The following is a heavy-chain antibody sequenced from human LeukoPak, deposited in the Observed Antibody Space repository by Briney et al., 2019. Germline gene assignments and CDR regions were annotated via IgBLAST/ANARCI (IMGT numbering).Heavy chain of an antibody. CDR2: ISSSSVHK. J-gene: IGHJ4*02. CDR3: AREFYFDY. V-gene: IGHV3-21*01. CDR1: GFSFSSYS. Sequence: GGSLRLSCAASGFSFSSYSINWVRQAPGKGLEWVSSISSSSVHKYYADSVKGRFTISRDNAKNSLYLQMNSLRAEDTAIHYCAREFYFDYWGQGTLVTVSS.